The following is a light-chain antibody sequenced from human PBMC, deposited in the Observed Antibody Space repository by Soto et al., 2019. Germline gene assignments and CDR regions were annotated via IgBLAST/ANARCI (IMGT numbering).Light chain of an antibody. V-gene: IGKV3-20*01. CDR3: QQYAGSPPT. CDR1: QSVSSGY. CDR2: GAS. J-gene: IGKJ5*01. Sequence: EIVLTQSPGTLSLSPGERATLSCRASQSVSSGYLAWYQQKRGQAPRLIIYGASSRATGIPDRFSGGGSGTDFTLTVSRLEPEDFAVYYCQQYAGSPPTFGQGTRLEIK.